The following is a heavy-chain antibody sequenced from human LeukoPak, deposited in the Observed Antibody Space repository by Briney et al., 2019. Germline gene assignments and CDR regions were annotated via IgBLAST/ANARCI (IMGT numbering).Heavy chain of an antibody. Sequence: VASVTVSCKASGYTFTSYDINWVRQAPGQGLEWMGWMNPNSGNTGYAQKFQGRVTITRNTSISTAYMELSSLRSEDTAVYYCARVSGWTPENTCEIWARRTIVTVSS. CDR1: GYTFTSYD. D-gene: IGHD6-19*01. CDR2: MNPNSGNT. J-gene: IGHJ3*02. V-gene: IGHV1-8*01. CDR3: ARVSGWTPENTCEI.